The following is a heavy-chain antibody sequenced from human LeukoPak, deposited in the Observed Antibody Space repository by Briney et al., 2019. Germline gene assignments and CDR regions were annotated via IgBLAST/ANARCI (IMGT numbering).Heavy chain of an antibody. CDR1: GGSFSGYY. Sequence: PSETLSLTCAVYGGSFSGYYWSWIRQPPGKGLEWIGEINHSGSTNYNPSLKSRVTISVDTSENQFSLKLSSVTAADTAVYYCARVSQLYSSSSGWFDPWGQGTLVTVSS. J-gene: IGHJ5*02. D-gene: IGHD6-13*01. CDR3: ARVSQLYSSSSGWFDP. V-gene: IGHV4-34*01. CDR2: INHSGST.